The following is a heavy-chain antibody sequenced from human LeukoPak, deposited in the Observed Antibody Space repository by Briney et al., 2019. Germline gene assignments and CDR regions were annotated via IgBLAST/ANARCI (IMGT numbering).Heavy chain of an antibody. D-gene: IGHD3-22*01. CDR3: AKGAEEGVVITTVYYYYVDV. V-gene: IGHV3-23*01. CDR1: GFTFSSYG. J-gene: IGHJ6*03. Sequence: PGGSLRLSRAASGFTFSSYGMSWVRQAPGKGLEWVSAISGSGGSTYYADSVKGRFTISRDNAKNTLYLQMNSLRAEDTAVYYCAKGAEEGVVITTVYYYYVDVWGRGPTVTISS. CDR2: ISGSGGST.